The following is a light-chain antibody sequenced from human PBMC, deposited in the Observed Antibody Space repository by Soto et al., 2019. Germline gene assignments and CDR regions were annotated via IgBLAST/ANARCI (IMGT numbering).Light chain of an antibody. CDR1: QGISSW. J-gene: IGKJ4*01. V-gene: IGKV1-12*02. CDR3: QQANSFSSLT. Sequence: DIQITQSPSSGSASVVDRGTLTCLASQGISSWLAWYQQKPGKAPKLLIYAASSLQSGVPSRISGSGSGTEFTLTISSLQPEDFATYYCQQANSFSSLTFGGGTKVDIK. CDR2: AAS.